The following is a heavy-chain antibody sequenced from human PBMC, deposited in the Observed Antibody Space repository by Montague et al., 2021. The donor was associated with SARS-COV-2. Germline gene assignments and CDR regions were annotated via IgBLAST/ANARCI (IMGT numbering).Heavy chain of an antibody. J-gene: IGHJ4*02. CDR1: GASISTGIYY. CDR2: IRTTGHT. V-gene: IGHV4-61*02. D-gene: IGHD1-26*01. Sequence: TLSLTCTVSGASISTGIYYWSWIRQPAGKGLEWIGRIRTTGHTXYKSSVESRVFMSVDTSTNQFSLSLTSVTAADTAVYFCARFGSGTLEFDLWGQGTLVTVSS. CDR3: ARFGSGTLEFDL.